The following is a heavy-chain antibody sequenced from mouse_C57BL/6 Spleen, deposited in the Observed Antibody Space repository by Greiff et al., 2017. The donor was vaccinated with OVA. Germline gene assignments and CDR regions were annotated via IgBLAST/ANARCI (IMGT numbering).Heavy chain of an antibody. CDR2: IRYDGSN. CDR1: GYSITSGYY. D-gene: IGHD1-1*01. Sequence: EVKLMESGPGLVKPSQSLSLSCSATGYSITSGYYWNWIRQLPGNQQEWMGFIRYDGSNNYNPSLKNRISITRDTSKNQFFLKLNSVTTEDTATYYCARDPYYDGAMDYWGQGTSVTVSS. V-gene: IGHV3-6*01. CDR3: ARDPYYDGAMDY. J-gene: IGHJ4*01.